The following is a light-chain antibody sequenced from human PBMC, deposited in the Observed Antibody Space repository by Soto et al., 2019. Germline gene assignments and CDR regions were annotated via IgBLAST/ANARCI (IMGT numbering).Light chain of an antibody. Sequence: QPALTQPPSVSGAPGQRVTISCTGSSSNIGAGYDVHWYQQLPGTAPKLLIYGYSSRPSGVPDRFSGSKSGTSASLAITGLQAEDEADYYCQSYDSSLSGSVFGGGTKLTVL. J-gene: IGLJ2*01. V-gene: IGLV1-40*01. CDR3: QSYDSSLSGSV. CDR2: GYS. CDR1: SSNIGAGYD.